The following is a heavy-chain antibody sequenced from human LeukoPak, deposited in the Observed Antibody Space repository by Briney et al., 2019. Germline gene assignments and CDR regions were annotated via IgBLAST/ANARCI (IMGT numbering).Heavy chain of an antibody. CDR3: ARFTAYLPFDY. V-gene: IGHV4-59*01. J-gene: IGHJ4*02. CDR2: IYYSGST. CDR1: GGSISSYY. Sequence: SETLSLTCTVSGGSISSYYWSWIRQPPGKGLEWIGYIYYSGSTNYNPSLKSRVTISVDTSKNQFSLKLSSVTAADTAVYYCARFTAYLPFDYWSQGTLVTGSS. D-gene: IGHD2-2*01.